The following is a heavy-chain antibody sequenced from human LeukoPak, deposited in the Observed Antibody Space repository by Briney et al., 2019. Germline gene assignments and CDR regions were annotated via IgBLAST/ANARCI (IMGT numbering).Heavy chain of an antibody. D-gene: IGHD3-22*01. CDR2: IYTSGST. CDR3: ARSPYYYDSSGYYYGVPRAPRDFDY. CDR1: GGSISSYY. Sequence: SETLSPTCTVSGGSISSYYWSWIRQPAGKGLEWIGRIYTSGSTNYNPSLKSRVTMSVDTSKNQFSLKLSSVTAADTAVYYCARSPYYYDSSGYYYGVPRAPRDFDYWGQGTLVTVSS. V-gene: IGHV4-4*07. J-gene: IGHJ4*02.